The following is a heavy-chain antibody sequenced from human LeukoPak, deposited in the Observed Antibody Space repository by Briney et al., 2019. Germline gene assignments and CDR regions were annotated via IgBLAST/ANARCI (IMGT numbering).Heavy chain of an antibody. Sequence: SETLSLTCSVSGGSISSSSYYWGWIRQPPGKGLEWIGSIYYSGSMYYNPSLKSRLTIFVDTSKNQFSLKLSSVTAADTAVYYCARTESYDILTGYWYFDYWGRGILATVSS. J-gene: IGHJ4*02. V-gene: IGHV4-39*01. CDR3: ARTESYDILTGYWYFDY. CDR2: IYYSGSM. D-gene: IGHD3-9*01. CDR1: GGSISSSSYY.